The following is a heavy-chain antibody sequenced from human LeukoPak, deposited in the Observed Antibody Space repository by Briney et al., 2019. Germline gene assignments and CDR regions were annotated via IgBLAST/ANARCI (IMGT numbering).Heavy chain of an antibody. J-gene: IGHJ4*02. Sequence: ASVKVSCKASGYTFTGYYMHWVRQAPGQGLEWMGWINPNSGGTNYAQKFQGRVTMTRDTSINTAYMELSRLRSDDTAVYYCARAVGSGSYFDYWGQGTLVTVSS. CDR3: ARAVGSGSYFDY. D-gene: IGHD3-10*01. V-gene: IGHV1-2*02. CDR1: GYTFTGYY. CDR2: INPNSGGT.